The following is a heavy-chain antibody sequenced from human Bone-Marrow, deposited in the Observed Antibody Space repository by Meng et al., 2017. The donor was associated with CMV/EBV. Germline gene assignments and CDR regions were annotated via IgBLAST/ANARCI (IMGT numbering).Heavy chain of an antibody. J-gene: IGHJ4*02. CDR2: IRYDGSTT. D-gene: IGHD1-26*01. V-gene: IGHV3-74*03. CDR3: ARDKWEMYLDS. Sequence: GGSLRLSCAASGFTFSTYSMHWVRQVPGKGLAWVSQIRYDGSTTKYADSVKGRFTISRDNAKNTLHLQMNSLRAEDTAVYYCARDKWEMYLDSWGQGALVTVSS. CDR1: GFTFSTYS.